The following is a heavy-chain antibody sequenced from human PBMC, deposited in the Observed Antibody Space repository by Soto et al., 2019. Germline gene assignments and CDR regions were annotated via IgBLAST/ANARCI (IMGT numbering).Heavy chain of an antibody. V-gene: IGHV3-74*01. Sequence: PVGSLRLSCAASGFTFSSYWMHWVRQAPGKGLVWVSRINSDGSSTSYADSVKGRFTISRDNAKNTLYLQMNSLRAEDTAVYYCARGRYCSGGSCFAEPFDPGGQGNLVTVS. CDR1: GFTFSSYW. CDR2: INSDGSST. CDR3: ARGRYCSGGSCFAEPFDP. J-gene: IGHJ5*02. D-gene: IGHD2-15*01.